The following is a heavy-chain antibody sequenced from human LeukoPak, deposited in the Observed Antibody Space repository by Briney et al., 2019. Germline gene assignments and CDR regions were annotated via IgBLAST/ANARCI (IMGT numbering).Heavy chain of an antibody. CDR2: INHRGST. D-gene: IGHD1-26*01. J-gene: IGHJ4*02. CDR1: GESLCKYY. CDR3: ASSVGSTDY. Sequence: SETLSLTCAVYGESLCKYYGTGIRQSPGGGLEWIGEINHRGSTNLNPSLKSRVTLSVDTSKHQFSLKLTSVTAADAAVYYCASSVGSTDYWGQGTLVTVSS. V-gene: IGHV4-34*01.